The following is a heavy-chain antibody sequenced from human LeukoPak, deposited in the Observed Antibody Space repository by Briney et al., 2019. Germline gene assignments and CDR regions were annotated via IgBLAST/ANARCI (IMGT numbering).Heavy chain of an antibody. CDR3: AREHYYDSTAYLD. D-gene: IGHD3-22*01. CDR1: GGSITSSSYY. V-gene: IGHV4-39*02. Sequence: SETLSLTCTVSGGSITSSSYYWGWIRQPPGKGLEWIGSIYYTGSTFYNPSLKSRVTISVDTSKNHFSLKLTSVTAADTAVYYCAREHYYDSTAYLDWGQGTLVSVSS. CDR2: IYYTGST. J-gene: IGHJ4*02.